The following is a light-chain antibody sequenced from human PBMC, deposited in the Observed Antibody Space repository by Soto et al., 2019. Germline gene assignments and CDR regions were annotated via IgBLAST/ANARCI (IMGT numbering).Light chain of an antibody. CDR3: LQHNTYPYT. Sequence: DVQMTQSPSAMSASVGDRVTIACRASQDISRFVAWFQHKPGRAPERLIYETSNLQPGVPSRFSGSGSGTDFTLAISGLQPEDFATYYCLQHNTYPYTFGQGTKLEIK. CDR1: QDISRF. J-gene: IGKJ2*01. V-gene: IGKV1-17*03. CDR2: ETS.